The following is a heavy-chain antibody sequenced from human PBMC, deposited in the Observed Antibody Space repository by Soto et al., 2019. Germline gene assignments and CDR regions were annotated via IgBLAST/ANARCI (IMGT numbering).Heavy chain of an antibody. D-gene: IGHD3-16*02. V-gene: IGHV4-39*01. CDR3: AGSRGGRYRTESWFDP. Sequence: QLQLQESGPGLVKPSETLSLTCTVSGGSISSSSYYWGWIRQPPGKGLEWIGIIYYSGSTYYNPSPTRRGALAVDKPKNQFSLVLSSVTDADTAVYYCAGSRGGRYRTESWFDPWGQGTLVTVSS. CDR1: GGSISSSSYY. J-gene: IGHJ5*02. CDR2: IYYSGST.